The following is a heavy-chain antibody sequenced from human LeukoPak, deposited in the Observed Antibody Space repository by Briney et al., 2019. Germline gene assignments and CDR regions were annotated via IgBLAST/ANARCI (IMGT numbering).Heavy chain of an antibody. D-gene: IGHD5-18*01. Sequence: ASVTVSFKASGGTFSSYAISWVRQAPGQGLEWMGAIIPIFGTANYAQKFQGRVTITADESTSTAYMELSSLRSEDTAVYHCARVIGDTAMVGDWYFDLWGRGTLVTVSS. CDR3: ARVIGDTAMVGDWYFDL. CDR2: IIPIFGTA. V-gene: IGHV1-69*13. J-gene: IGHJ2*01. CDR1: GGTFSSYA.